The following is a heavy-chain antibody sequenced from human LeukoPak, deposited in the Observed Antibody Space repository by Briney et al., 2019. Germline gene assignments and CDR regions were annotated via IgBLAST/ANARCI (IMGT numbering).Heavy chain of an antibody. D-gene: IGHD3-22*01. CDR2: INPNSGGT. J-gene: IGHJ4*02. CDR3: ASGRLYYYDSSGYYPEDYFDY. CDR1: GYTFTGYY. Sequence: ASVKVSCKSSGYTFTGYYMHWGRQAPGQGLEWMGWINPNSGGTNYAQKFQGRVTMTRDTSISTAYLQWSSLKASDTAMYYCASGRLYYYDSSGYYPEDYFDYWGQGTLVTVSS. V-gene: IGHV1-2*02.